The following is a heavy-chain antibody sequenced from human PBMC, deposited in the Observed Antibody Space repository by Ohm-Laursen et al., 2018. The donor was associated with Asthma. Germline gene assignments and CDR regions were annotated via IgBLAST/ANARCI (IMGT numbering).Heavy chain of an antibody. CDR1: GFTFDTYA. CDR2: ISGGGDNT. D-gene: IGHD3-22*01. Sequence: GSLRLSCAASGFTFDTYAMNWVRQAPGKGLEWVSAISGGGDNTNYADSVKGRFTISRDESKNTLFLQMNSLRAEDTALYYCAKGDLGWYGNSAYSHWGQGTLVTVSS. V-gene: IGHV3-23*01. CDR3: AKGDLGWYGNSAYSH. J-gene: IGHJ4*02.